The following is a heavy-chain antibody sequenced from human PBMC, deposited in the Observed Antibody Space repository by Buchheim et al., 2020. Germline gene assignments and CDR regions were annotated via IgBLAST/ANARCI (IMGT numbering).Heavy chain of an antibody. CDR1: GFPFSDYA. D-gene: IGHD6-13*01. Sequence: EVQLLESGGGLVQPGGSLRLSCAVSGFPFSDYAMSWVRQAPGKGLEWVSAISGNGGVTNYADSVKGRFTISRDNSKNTLYVQMNSLRAEDTAVYYCAKGPQWEQQLVWAHWYFDLWGRGTL. CDR3: AKGPQWEQQLVWAHWYFDL. J-gene: IGHJ2*01. CDR2: ISGNGGVT. V-gene: IGHV3-23*01.